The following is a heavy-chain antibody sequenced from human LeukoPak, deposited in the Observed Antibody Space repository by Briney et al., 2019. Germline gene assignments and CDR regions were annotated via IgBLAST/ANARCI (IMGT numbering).Heavy chain of an antibody. V-gene: IGHV1-2*02. D-gene: IGHD6-19*01. CDR1: GYTFTGYY. CDR2: INPNSGGT. J-gene: IGHJ4*02. CDR3: ARGPRWLVLIYDY. Sequence: ASVKVSCKASGYTFTGYYMHWVRQAPGQGLEWMGWINPNSGGTNYAQKFQGRVTMARDTSISTAYMELSRLRSDDTAVYYCARGPRWLVLIYDYWGQGTLVTVSS.